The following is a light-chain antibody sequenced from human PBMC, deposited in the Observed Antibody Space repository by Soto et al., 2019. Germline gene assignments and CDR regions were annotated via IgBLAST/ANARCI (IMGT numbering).Light chain of an antibody. CDR1: QSVSNNY. J-gene: IGKJ1*01. Sequence: EIVLTQSPGTLSLSPGERAILSCRASQSVSNNYLAWYQQKPGQAPRLLINGASSRATGIPDRFSGSGSGTDFTLTISRLEPEDIAVYYCQQYGSSPGTFGQGTKVEIK. CDR3: QQYGSSPGT. CDR2: GAS. V-gene: IGKV3-20*01.